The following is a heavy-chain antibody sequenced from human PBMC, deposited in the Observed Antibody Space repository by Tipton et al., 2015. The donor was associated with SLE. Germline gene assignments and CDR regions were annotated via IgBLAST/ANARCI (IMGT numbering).Heavy chain of an antibody. D-gene: IGHD2-15*01. J-gene: IGHJ4*02. CDR1: GGSISSSGYS. CDR2: IYHSGST. Sequence: TLSLTCAVSGGSISSSGYSWSWIRQPPGKGLEWIGYIYHSGSTYYNPSLKSRVTISVDRSKNQFSLKLSSVTAADTAVYYCARDTGYCSGGSCPPGYWGQGTRVTVSS. V-gene: IGHV4-30-2*01. CDR3: ARDTGYCSGGSCPPGY.